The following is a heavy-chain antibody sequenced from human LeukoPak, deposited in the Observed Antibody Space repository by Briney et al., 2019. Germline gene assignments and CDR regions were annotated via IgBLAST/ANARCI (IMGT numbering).Heavy chain of an antibody. J-gene: IGHJ4*02. CDR1: GITVSSNY. CDR2: ISYGGST. Sequence: GGSLRLSCAASGITVSSNYMSWVRQAPGKGLEWVSVISYGGSTYYADSVKGRFTISRDNSKNTLYPQMNSLRAEGTAVYFCATLTTVTTSSFDYWGQGTLVTVSS. CDR3: ATLTTVTTSSFDY. D-gene: IGHD4-17*01. V-gene: IGHV3-66*01.